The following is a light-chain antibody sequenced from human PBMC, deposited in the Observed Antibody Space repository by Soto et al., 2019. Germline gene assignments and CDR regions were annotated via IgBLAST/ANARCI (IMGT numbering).Light chain of an antibody. V-gene: IGKV3-15*01. CDR2: GAS. CDR1: QSVSSN. Sequence: EIVMTQSPATLSVSPVERATLSCRASQSVSSNLAWYQQKPGQAPRLLIYGASTRATGIPARFSGSGSGTELTLTISSLQSEDFAVYYCQHFQTCGQGTKVDIK. CDR3: QHFQT. J-gene: IGKJ1*01.